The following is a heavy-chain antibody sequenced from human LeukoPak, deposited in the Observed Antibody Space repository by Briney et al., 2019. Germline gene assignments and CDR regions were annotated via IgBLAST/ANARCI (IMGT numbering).Heavy chain of an antibody. D-gene: IGHD5-12*01. CDR3: AKGGYDYVEIGYFDF. CDR2: IISSSGST. J-gene: IGHJ4*02. V-gene: IGHV3-23*01. CDR1: GFRFSNYA. Sequence: PGVSLRLSCAASGFRFSNYAMSWVRQAPGKGLEWVSVIISSSGSTFYADSVKGRFTISRDNSKNTLYLQMNSLRDEDTAVYYCAKGGYDYVEIGYFDFWGQGTLVTVSS.